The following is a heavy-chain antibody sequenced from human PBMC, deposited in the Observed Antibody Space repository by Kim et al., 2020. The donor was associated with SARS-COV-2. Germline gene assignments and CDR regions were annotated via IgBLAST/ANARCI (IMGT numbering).Heavy chain of an antibody. J-gene: IGHJ6*02. Sequence: GGSLRLSCAASGLTFDSSAMNWVRQTPGKGLEWVAVISFDGPNNEYADPAKGRFTTTSDNSKNTLYPEMNSLRVEDTALYYCARGNYHESISLSLDLIGMDVWGQGTTVTVSS. CDR1: GLTFDSSA. D-gene: IGHD3-16*02. CDR3: ARGNYHESISLSLDLIGMDV. CDR2: ISFDGPNN. V-gene: IGHV3-30-3*01.